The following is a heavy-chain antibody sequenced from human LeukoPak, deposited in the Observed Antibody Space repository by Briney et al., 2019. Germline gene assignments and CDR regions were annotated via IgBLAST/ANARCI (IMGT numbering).Heavy chain of an antibody. CDR2: ISVYNDKT. CDR1: GYSFISYG. CDR3: ARDNSGGSTWWFDP. V-gene: IGHV1-18*01. D-gene: IGHD2-15*01. Sequence: ASVKVSCKTSGYSFISYGITWVRQAPGQGLEWMGLISVYNDKTNYTKKFQGRVTMTTDTSTSTAYMDLRRLRPDGTAVYYCARDNSGGSTWWFDPWGQGTLVTVSS. J-gene: IGHJ5*02.